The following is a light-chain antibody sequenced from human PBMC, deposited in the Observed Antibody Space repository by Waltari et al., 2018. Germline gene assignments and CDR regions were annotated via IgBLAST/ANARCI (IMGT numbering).Light chain of an antibody. Sequence: QSALTQPPSASGSPGQSVTISCTGTSSDVGRSNCVSWFQQHPGKAPQLMIYEVSKRPSGVPDRFSGSKSGNTASLTVSGLQAEDEADYYCSSYAASNNFVFGTGTKVTVL. CDR2: EVS. V-gene: IGLV2-8*01. J-gene: IGLJ1*01. CDR3: SSYAASNNFV. CDR1: SSDVGRSNC.